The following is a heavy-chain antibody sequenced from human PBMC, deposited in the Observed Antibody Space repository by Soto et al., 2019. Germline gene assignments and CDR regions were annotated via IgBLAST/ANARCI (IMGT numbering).Heavy chain of an antibody. V-gene: IGHV1-69*02. CDR2: IIPILGIA. J-gene: IGHJ4*02. Sequence: QVQLVQSGAEVKKPGSSVKVSCKASGGTFSRYTISWVRQAPGQGLEWMGRIIPILGIANYAQKFQGRVTITADKSTSTAYMELSSLRSEDTAVYYCARVGHCSSTSCSPFDYWGQGTLVTFSS. CDR3: ARVGHCSSTSCSPFDY. D-gene: IGHD2-2*01. CDR1: GGTFSRYT.